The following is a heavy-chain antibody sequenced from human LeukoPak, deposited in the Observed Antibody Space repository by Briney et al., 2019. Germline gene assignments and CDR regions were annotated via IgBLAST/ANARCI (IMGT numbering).Heavy chain of an antibody. D-gene: IGHD2-15*01. V-gene: IGHV4-39*07. Sequence: SETLSLTCTVSGGSISSSSYYWGWIRQPPGKGLEWIGSISYSGSTYYNPSLKSRVTISVDTSKNQFSLKLSSVTAADTAVYYCARDCSGGSCYSYYYYGMDVWGQGTTVTVSS. CDR3: ARDCSGGSCYSYYYYGMDV. J-gene: IGHJ6*02. CDR2: ISYSGST. CDR1: GGSISSSSYY.